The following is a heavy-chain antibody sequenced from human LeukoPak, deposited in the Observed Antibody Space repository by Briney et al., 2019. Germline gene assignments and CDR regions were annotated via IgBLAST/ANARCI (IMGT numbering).Heavy chain of an antibody. CDR1: GFTFSSYA. CDR2: ISGSGGST. V-gene: IGHV3-23*01. CDR3: AKDPSPAGYYFDY. J-gene: IGHJ4*02. Sequence: GGSLRLSCAASGFTFSSYAMSWVRQAPGKGLGLVSAISGSGGSTYYADSVKGRFTISRDNSKNTLYLQMNSLRAEDTAVYYCAKDPSPAGYYFDYWGQGTLVTVSS. D-gene: IGHD2-2*01.